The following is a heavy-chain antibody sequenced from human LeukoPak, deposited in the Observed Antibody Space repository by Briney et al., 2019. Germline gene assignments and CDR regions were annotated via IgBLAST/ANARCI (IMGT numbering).Heavy chain of an antibody. CDR2: LYTSGST. CDR3: ARTLSDTYYYDSSGHKKAFDI. V-gene: IGHV4-61*02. CDR1: GGSISSGSYF. J-gene: IGHJ3*02. Sequence: SETLSLTCTVSGGSISSGSYFWSWIRQPAGKGLEWIGRLYTSGSTNYTPSPKSRVTISVDTSKNQFSLKLSSVTAADTAVYYCARTLSDTYYYDSSGHKKAFDIWGQGTMVTVSS. D-gene: IGHD3-22*01.